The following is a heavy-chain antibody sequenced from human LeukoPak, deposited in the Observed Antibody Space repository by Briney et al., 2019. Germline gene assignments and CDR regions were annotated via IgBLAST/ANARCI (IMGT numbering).Heavy chain of an antibody. V-gene: IGHV1-2*06. CDR1: GYTFTGYY. J-gene: IGHJ4*02. CDR3: ARSSGYSYGTPYFDY. CDR2: INPNSGGT. Sequence: ASVKVSCKASGYTFTGYYMHWVRQDPGQGLEWMGRINPNSGGTNYAQKFQGRVTMTRDTSISTAYMELSRLRSDDTAVYYCARSSGYSYGTPYFDYWGQGTLVTVSS. D-gene: IGHD5-18*01.